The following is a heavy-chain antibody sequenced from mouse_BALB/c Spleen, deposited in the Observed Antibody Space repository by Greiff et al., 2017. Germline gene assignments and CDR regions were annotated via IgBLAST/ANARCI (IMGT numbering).Heavy chain of an antibody. CDR1: GFAFSSYD. V-gene: IGHV5-12-1*01. Sequence: EVQVVESGGGLVKPGGSLKLSCAASGFAFSSYDMSWVRQNPGKRLEWVVYISSGGGSTYYPDTVKGQFTISRDNAKNTLYLQMSSLKSEDTAMYDCARHRGYYRYDVYFDYWGQGTTLTVSS. CDR3: ARHRGYYRYDVYFDY. D-gene: IGHD2-14*01. CDR2: ISSGGGST. J-gene: IGHJ2*01.